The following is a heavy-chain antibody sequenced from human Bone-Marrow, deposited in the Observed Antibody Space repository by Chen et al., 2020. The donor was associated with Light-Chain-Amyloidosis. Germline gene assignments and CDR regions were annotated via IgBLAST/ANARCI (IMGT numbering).Heavy chain of an antibody. V-gene: IGHV4-34*01. J-gene: IGHJ6*02. CDR2: ITHSRST. CDR1: GGSFSDYS. Sequence: QVQPQQWGAGLLKPSETLSLTCAVYGGSFSDYSWTWTRQPPGTGLEWFGKITHSRSTKYNPSLKSRVTMSVDTSKNQFSLKMNSVTAADTAVYYCVRDTYDSSTYYTYRSMDVWGQGTTVTVSS. D-gene: IGHD3-22*01. CDR3: VRDTYDSSTYYTYRSMDV.